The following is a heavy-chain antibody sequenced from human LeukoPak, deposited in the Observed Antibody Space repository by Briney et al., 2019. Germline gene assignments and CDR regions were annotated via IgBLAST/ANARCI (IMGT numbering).Heavy chain of an antibody. Sequence: GASVKVSCKASGYTFTSYGISWVRQAPGQGLEWMGWISAYNGNTNYAQKLQGRVTMTTDTSTSTAYMELRSLRSDDTAVYYCARDRKEYGSGSYYDYWGQGTLVTVSS. CDR2: ISAYNGNT. D-gene: IGHD3-10*01. V-gene: IGHV1-18*01. CDR3: ARDRKEYGSGSYYDY. J-gene: IGHJ4*02. CDR1: GYTFTSYG.